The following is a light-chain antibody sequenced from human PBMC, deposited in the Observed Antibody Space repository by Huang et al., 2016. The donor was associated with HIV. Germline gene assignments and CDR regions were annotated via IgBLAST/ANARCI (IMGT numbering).Light chain of an antibody. CDR2: WAS. CDR3: QQYYSSPQT. CDR1: QSVYASSTSKDY. V-gene: IGKV4-1*01. J-gene: IGKJ1*01. Sequence: DTIMSQSPESLTVSLGERATLNCRSSQSVYASSTSKDYMAWFQQKPGQPPRLLLFWASSREVGVPDRFSGSGSGTHFTLTIANLQPEDAAIYYCQQYYSSPQTFGQGTRV.